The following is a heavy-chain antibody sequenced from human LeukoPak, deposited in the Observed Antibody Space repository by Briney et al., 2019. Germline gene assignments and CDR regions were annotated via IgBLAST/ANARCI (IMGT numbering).Heavy chain of an antibody. CDR3: ARIRYSSGWYVRDY. Sequence: PSETLSLTCAVYGGSFSGYYWSWIRQPPGKGLEWIREINHSGSTNYNPSLKSRVTISVDTSKNQFSLKLSSVTAADTAVYYCARIRYSSGWYVRDYWGQGTLVTVSS. CDR2: INHSGST. V-gene: IGHV4-34*01. J-gene: IGHJ4*02. CDR1: GGSFSGYY. D-gene: IGHD6-19*01.